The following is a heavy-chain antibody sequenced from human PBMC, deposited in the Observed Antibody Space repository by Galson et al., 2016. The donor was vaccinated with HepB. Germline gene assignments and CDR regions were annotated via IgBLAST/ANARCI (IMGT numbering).Heavy chain of an antibody. D-gene: IGHD1-1*01. V-gene: IGHV1-2*02. CDR2: INPNSGGA. CDR1: GYTFTGHY. J-gene: IGHJ4*01. Sequence: SVKVSCKASGYTFTGHYIHWMRQAPGQGLEWLGWINPNSGGANYEQEFRGRVTMTRDTSISTIYRELSGLKTYDTAVYFCVGDPGQQLLNFFFDYWGHGSLVTVSS. CDR3: VGDPGQQLLNFFFDY.